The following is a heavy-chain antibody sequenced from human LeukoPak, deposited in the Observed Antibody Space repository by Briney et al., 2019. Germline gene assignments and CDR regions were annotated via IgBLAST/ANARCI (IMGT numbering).Heavy chain of an antibody. CDR1: GFTFSSYG. Sequence: GGSLRLSCAASGFTFSSYGMHWVRQAPGKGLEWVAVISYDGSNKYYADSVKGRFTISRDNSKNTLYLQMNSLRAEDTAVYYCAKDLHDSSGYRLSGGIDYWGQGTLVTVSS. V-gene: IGHV3-30*18. CDR3: AKDLHDSSGYRLSGGIDY. J-gene: IGHJ4*02. CDR2: ISYDGSNK. D-gene: IGHD3-22*01.